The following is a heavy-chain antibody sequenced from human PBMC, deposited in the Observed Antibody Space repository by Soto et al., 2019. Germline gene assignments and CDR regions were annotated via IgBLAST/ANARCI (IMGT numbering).Heavy chain of an antibody. CDR3: ARTHGYFISTSCSGPNWFDP. V-gene: IGHV4-31*03. CDR2: IYYSGST. CDR1: GGSISSAGYY. Sequence: SETLSLTCTVSGGSISSAGYYWSWIRQHPGKGLEWIGYIYYSGSTYYNPSLKSRIIISVDTSENQFSLKLSSVTAADTAVYYCARTHGYFISTSCSGPNWFDPWGQGTLVTVS. J-gene: IGHJ5*02. D-gene: IGHD2-2*01.